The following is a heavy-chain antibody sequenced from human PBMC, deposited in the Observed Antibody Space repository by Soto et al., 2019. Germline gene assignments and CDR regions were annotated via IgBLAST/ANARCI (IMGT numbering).Heavy chain of an antibody. CDR2: TYYSGST. CDR3: ARVRATAGKRYFDY. J-gene: IGHJ4*02. D-gene: IGHD6-13*01. CDR1: GGSMIAYY. Sequence: SETLSLTCTVSGGSMIAYYWNWMRQPPGKGLRWIGYTYYSGSTTYNPSLKSRVTISVXXXXXXFXLXLXXXTPAXTAVYYCARVRATAGKRYFDYWGPGTLVTVS. V-gene: IGHV4-59*01.